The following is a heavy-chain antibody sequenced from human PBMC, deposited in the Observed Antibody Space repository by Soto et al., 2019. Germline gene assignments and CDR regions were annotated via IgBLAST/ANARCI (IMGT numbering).Heavy chain of an antibody. CDR2: IIPILGIA. D-gene: IGHD1-26*01. Sequence: QVQLVQSGAEVKKPGSSVKVSCKASGGTFSSYTISWVRQAPGQGLEWMGRIIPILGIANYAQKFQGRVTITADKSTSTADMELSSLRSEDTAVYYCARDEEGGMATIPAYYYYYGMDVWGQGTTVTVSS. CDR3: ARDEEGGMATIPAYYYYYGMDV. J-gene: IGHJ6*02. CDR1: GGTFSSYT. V-gene: IGHV1-69*08.